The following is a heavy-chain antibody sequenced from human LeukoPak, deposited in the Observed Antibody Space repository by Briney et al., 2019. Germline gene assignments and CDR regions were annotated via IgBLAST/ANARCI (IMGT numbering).Heavy chain of an antibody. CDR1: GFTFSVSW. CDR2: IKYDGSEK. D-gene: IGHD1-26*01. CDR3: ASGGIYYGAAFDF. Sequence: PGGSLRLSCAASGFTFSVSWMSWVRQAPGKGLEWVANIKYDGSEKYYVDSVKGRFTISRDNAKNSLYLQMNSLRAEDTALYYCASGGIYYGAAFDFWGQGTLVTVSS. J-gene: IGHJ4*02. V-gene: IGHV3-7*05.